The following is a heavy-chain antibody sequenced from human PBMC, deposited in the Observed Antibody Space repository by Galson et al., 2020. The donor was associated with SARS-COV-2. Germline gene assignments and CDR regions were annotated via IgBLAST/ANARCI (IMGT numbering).Heavy chain of an antibody. CDR2: ISGTGDYT. CDR1: GFNFNSYG. CDR3: AKDWYSANPYYFDS. D-gene: IGHD1-1*01. Sequence: GESLRLSCAASGFNFNSYGMSWVRQAPGKGLECVSSISGTGDYTEYADSVKGRFTIPRDSSKNTVYLQMNSLRVDDTAVYYCAKDWYSANPYYFDSWGHGTLVSVSS. J-gene: IGHJ4*01. V-gene: IGHV3-23*01.